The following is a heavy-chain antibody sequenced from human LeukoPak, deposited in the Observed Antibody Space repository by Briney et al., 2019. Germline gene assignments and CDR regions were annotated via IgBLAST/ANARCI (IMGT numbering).Heavy chain of an antibody. J-gene: IGHJ5*02. CDR1: GGSITISNSY. Sequence: PSEILSLTCTVSGGSITISNSYWAWIRQPPGKGLEWIGSIYHGGTTYYNPSLKSRVTIAVDTSKNQFSLRVTSLSAADTAVYYCAREGRQQLGGWFDPWGQGTLVTVSS. CDR3: AREGRQQLGGWFDP. D-gene: IGHD6-13*01. V-gene: IGHV4-39*07. CDR2: IYHGGTT.